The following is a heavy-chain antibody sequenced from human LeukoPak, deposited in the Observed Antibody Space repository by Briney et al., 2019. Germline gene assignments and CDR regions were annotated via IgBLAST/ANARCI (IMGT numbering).Heavy chain of an antibody. D-gene: IGHD3-10*01. J-gene: IGHJ4*02. CDR3: ARDSYASESGDH. CDR2: IYSAGST. CDR1: GFTVSRNY. V-gene: IGHV3-66*01. Sequence: GGFLRLSCAASGFTVSRNYMSWVRQAPGKGLEWVSIIYSAGSTWCADSVKGRFTVSRDNSKNTVYLQMNSLRVEDTAVYYCARDSYASESGDHWGQGTLVTVSS.